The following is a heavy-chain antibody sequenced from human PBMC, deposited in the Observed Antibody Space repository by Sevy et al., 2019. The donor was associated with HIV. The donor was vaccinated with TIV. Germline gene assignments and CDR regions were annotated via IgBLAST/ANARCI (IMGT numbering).Heavy chain of an antibody. J-gene: IGHJ4*02. CDR3: AGENAWGRGYS. CDR2: IYYNGHI. V-gene: IGHV4-59*08. Sequence: SETLSLTCTVSGGSITSLYWNWIRQPPGKGLEWIANIYYNGHINYNPSPKSRVTLSLDTSKNQFSLRLSSVTAADTPMYYCAGENAWGRGYSWGQGTLVTVSS. CDR1: GGSITSLY. D-gene: IGHD1-26*01.